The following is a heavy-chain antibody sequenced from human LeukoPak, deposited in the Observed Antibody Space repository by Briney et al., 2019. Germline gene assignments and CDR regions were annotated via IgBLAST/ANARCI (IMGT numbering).Heavy chain of an antibody. D-gene: IGHD3-3*01. Sequence: SETLSLTCTVSGGSISDYYWNWIRQPPGEGLEWIGYIYYSGSTTYNPSLKSRVTMSVDTAKNQFSQTVRSVTAADTAVYYCARGDFCSKSNCYLRPMDVWGKGTTVTVSS. V-gene: IGHV4-59*01. CDR2: IYYSGST. CDR3: ARGDFCSKSNCYLRPMDV. J-gene: IGHJ6*03. CDR1: GGSISDYY.